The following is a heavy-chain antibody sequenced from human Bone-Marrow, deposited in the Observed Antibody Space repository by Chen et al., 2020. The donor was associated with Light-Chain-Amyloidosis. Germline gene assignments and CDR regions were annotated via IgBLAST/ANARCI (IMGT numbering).Heavy chain of an antibody. Sequence: EVELVESGGGLVQPGGSLRLSCAASGFTFASYTMNWVRQAPGKGLEWVSSIDSIGTYINYADSTRGRFSISRDNAKNSLYLQITSLRAEDTAVYYCARDQVEYKFFYYMDVWGKGTTVTVSS. D-gene: IGHD6-6*01. CDR1: GFTFASYT. CDR3: ARDQVEYKFFYYMDV. CDR2: IDSIGTYI. V-gene: IGHV3-21*02. J-gene: IGHJ6*03.